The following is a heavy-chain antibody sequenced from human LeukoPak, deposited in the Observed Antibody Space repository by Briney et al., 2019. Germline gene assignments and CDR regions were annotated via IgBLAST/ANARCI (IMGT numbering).Heavy chain of an antibody. CDR2: ISYDGSNK. Sequence: WXXQAPGKGXEWVTVISYDGSNKYSADSVKGRFTISRDSSKNTLYLQMDSLRAEDTAVYYCAKGAGVELLIELDSWGQGTLVTVSS. D-gene: IGHD1-26*01. J-gene: IGHJ4*02. CDR3: AKGAGVELLIELDS. V-gene: IGHV3-30*01.